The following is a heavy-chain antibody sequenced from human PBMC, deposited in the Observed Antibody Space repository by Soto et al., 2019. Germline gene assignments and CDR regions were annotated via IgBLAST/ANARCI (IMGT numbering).Heavy chain of an antibody. CDR3: ARGLYYYDSSGYLRY. J-gene: IGHJ4*02. CDR1: GFTFSSYS. D-gene: IGHD3-22*01. Sequence: EVQLVESGGGLVQPGGSLRLSCAASGFTFSSYSMNGVRQAPGKGLEWVSYISSSSSTIYYADSVKGRFTISRDNAKNSLYLQMNSLRDEETAVYYCARGLYYYDSSGYLRYWGQGTLVTVSS. CDR2: ISSSSSTI. V-gene: IGHV3-48*02.